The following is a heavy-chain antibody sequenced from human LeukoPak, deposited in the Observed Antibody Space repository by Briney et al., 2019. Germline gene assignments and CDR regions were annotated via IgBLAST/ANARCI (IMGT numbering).Heavy chain of an antibody. CDR3: ARDWFNDY. CDR2: ISGSGAHT. V-gene: IGHV3-23*01. Sequence: GGSLRLSCIASGFTFSGDAMNWIRQVPGKGLEWVSAISGSGAHTFYADSVKGRFTISRDNFNDTLYLQMNSLRVDDTAIYYCARDWFNDYWGQGTLVTVSS. D-gene: IGHD3-9*01. CDR1: GFTFSGDA. J-gene: IGHJ4*02.